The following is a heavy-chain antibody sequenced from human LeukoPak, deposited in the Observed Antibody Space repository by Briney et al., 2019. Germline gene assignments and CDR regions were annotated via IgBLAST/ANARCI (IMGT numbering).Heavy chain of an antibody. CDR3: ARDGNPWNLDV. CDR2: IYYSGRT. V-gene: IGHV4-59*01. J-gene: IGHJ2*01. CDR1: GGSISSYY. Sequence: PPQTLSLTCTVSGGSISSYYWTWIRQPPGKALEWIGYIYYSGRTSYNPSLKSRVTMSVDTSKNQFSLKLSSVTAADTAVYYCARDGNPWNLDVWGRGTLVTVSS. D-gene: IGHD1-14*01.